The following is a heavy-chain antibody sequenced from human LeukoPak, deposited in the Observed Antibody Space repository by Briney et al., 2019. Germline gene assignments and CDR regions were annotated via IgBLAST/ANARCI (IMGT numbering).Heavy chain of an antibody. Sequence: PGGSLRLSCAASGFTFDDYAMHWVRQAPGKGLEWVSLTSGDGGSTYYADSVKGRFTISRDNSKNSLYLQMNSLRTEDTALYYCAKDITPRGYGYGDYWGQGTLVTVSS. CDR2: TSGDGGST. J-gene: IGHJ4*02. D-gene: IGHD5-18*01. CDR1: GFTFDDYA. V-gene: IGHV3-43*02. CDR3: AKDITPRGYGYGDY.